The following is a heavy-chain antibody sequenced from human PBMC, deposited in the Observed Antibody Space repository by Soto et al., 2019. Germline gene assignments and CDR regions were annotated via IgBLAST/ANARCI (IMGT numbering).Heavy chain of an antibody. CDR3: ARQASGYYYGWFDP. CDR1: GGSILDSTYY. D-gene: IGHD3-22*01. J-gene: IGHJ5*02. Sequence: QLLLQESGPGLVKPSETLSLTCTVSGGSILDSTYYWAWIRQSPGKGLEWIGTIFYSGGTFYTPSLKSRVTMYVDTSNTQFALKLSSVTAADTAVYYCARQASGYYYGWFDPWGQGTLVTVSS. CDR2: IFYSGGT. V-gene: IGHV4-39*01.